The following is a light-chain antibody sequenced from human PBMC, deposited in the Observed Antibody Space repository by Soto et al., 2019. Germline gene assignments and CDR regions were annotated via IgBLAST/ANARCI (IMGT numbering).Light chain of an antibody. J-gene: IGKJ1*01. CDR3: HQYATYS. V-gene: IGKV1-5*01. CDR1: QTIANW. CDR2: HAS. Sequence: DIQMTQSPSTLPSFVGDRVTITCRASQTIANWLAWYRQKPGTAPELLIYHASTLVSGVPSRFTGSGSGTEFTLAISGLQPDYFATYFCHQYATYSFGQGTKVEI.